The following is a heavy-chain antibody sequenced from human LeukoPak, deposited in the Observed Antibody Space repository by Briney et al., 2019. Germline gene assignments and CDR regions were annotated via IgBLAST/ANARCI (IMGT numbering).Heavy chain of an antibody. V-gene: IGHV3-23*01. CDR3: AKDRAPGEY. J-gene: IGHJ4*02. CDR2: ITSTGSNT. D-gene: IGHD3-10*01. CDR1: GFTYSDHG. Sequence: PGGSLRLSCAASGFTYSDHGMSWVRQAPGKGLEWVSGITSTGSNTFYTDAARGRFTISRDNSNNTLYLQMTSLRTEDTAVYYCAKDRAPGEYWGQGTQVTVSS.